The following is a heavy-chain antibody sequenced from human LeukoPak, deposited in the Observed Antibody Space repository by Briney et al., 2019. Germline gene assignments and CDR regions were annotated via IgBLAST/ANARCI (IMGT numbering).Heavy chain of an antibody. Sequence: GGSLRLSCAASGFTFSSCEMNWVRQAPGKGLEWASYISSSGSTIYYADSVKGRFTISRDNAKNSLYLQMNSLRAEDTAVYYCARAPYCGGDCYSDYWGQGTLVTVSS. V-gene: IGHV3-48*03. J-gene: IGHJ4*02. CDR3: ARAPYCGGDCYSDY. CDR2: ISSSGSTI. CDR1: GFTFSSCE. D-gene: IGHD2-21*02.